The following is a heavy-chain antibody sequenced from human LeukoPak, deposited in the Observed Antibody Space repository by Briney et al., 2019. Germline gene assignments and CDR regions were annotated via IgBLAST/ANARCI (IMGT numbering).Heavy chain of an antibody. J-gene: IGHJ3*01. D-gene: IGHD3-16*01. CDR1: GYNFATCW. CDR3: ARGLGELLPPDAFDL. V-gene: IGHV5-51*01. CDR2: FYPGDSDS. Sequence: GESLKISCKGSGYNFATCWIAWVRQMPGKGLEWMGVFYPGDSDSKYRPSFQGQVTISADKSISTAYLHWSSLKASDTAIYYCARGLGELLPPDAFDLWGQGTLVTVSS.